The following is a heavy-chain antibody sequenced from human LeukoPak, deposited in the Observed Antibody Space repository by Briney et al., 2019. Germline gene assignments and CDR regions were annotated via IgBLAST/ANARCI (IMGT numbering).Heavy chain of an antibody. CDR2: IYYSGST. CDR3: ARGVLYDSSGLNWFDP. J-gene: IGHJ5*02. D-gene: IGHD3-22*01. CDR1: AGSISSYY. Sequence: SETLSLTCTVSAGSISSYYWSWIRQPPGKGLEWIGYIYYSGSTYYNPSLKSRVTISVDTSKNQFSLKLSSVTAADTAVYYCARGVLYDSSGLNWFDPWGQGTLVTVSS. V-gene: IGHV4-30-4*01.